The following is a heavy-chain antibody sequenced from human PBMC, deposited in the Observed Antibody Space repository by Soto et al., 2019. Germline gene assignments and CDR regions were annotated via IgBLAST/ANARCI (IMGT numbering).Heavy chain of an antibody. CDR2: INHSGST. V-gene: IGHV4-34*01. CDR3: ALRGGIGYSPAVGYLDY. Sequence: SETLSLTCAVYCGSFSGYCWSWIRQPPGRGLEWMGEINHSGSTNYNPSLKSRVTISVDTSKNPFSLKLSSVTAADTAVYYSALRGGIGYSPAVGYLDYWGQGTMVTVSS. CDR1: CGSFSGYC. J-gene: IGHJ4*02. D-gene: IGHD3-3*01.